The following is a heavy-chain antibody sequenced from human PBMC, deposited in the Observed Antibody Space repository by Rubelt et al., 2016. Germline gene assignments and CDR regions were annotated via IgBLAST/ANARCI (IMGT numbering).Heavy chain of an antibody. D-gene: IGHD3-10*01. CDR3: ARGRDGDRMGG. CDR1: GGSFSGYY. CDR2: INHSGST. J-gene: IGHJ4*02. Sequence: QVQLQQWGAGLLKPSETLSLTCAVYGGSFSGYYWSWIRQPPGKGLEWIGEINHSGSTYYNPSLKSRVTISVDTSKNQFSLMLSSVTAAATAVYDCARGRDGDRMGGWGQGTLVTVSS. V-gene: IGHV4-34*01.